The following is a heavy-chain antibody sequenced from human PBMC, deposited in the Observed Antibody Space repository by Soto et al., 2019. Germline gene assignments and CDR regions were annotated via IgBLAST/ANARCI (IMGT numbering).Heavy chain of an antibody. J-gene: IGHJ5*02. CDR1: GYTFTTYT. V-gene: IGHV1-3*01. CDR3: ARSHSASWYWWFDP. Sequence: ASVKVSCKTSGYTFTTYTLHWVRQAPGQRLEWMGYVNAGNGKTRYSQKFQDRVTITRDTSASTTYMELGSLRSEDTAVYYCARSHSASWYWWFDPWGQGTLDTDSS. CDR2: VNAGNGKT. D-gene: IGHD6-13*01.